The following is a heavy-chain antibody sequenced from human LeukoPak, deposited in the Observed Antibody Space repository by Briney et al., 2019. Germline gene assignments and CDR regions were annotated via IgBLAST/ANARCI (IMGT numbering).Heavy chain of an antibody. CDR1: GFTFSSYG. CDR2: IRSKAYGGTT. CDR3: TRVEAIVGPILGY. Sequence: GGSLRLSCAASGFTFSSYGMHWVRQAPGKGLEWVGFIRSKAYGGTTEYAASVKGRFTISRDDSKSIAYLQMNSLKTEDTAVFYCTRVEAIVGPILGYWGQGTLVTVSS. D-gene: IGHD1-26*01. J-gene: IGHJ4*02. V-gene: IGHV3-49*04.